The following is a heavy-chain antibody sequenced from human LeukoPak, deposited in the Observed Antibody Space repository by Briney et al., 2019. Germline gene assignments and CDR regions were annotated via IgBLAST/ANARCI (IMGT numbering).Heavy chain of an antibody. CDR1: GYSISSGYY. J-gene: IGHJ4*02. D-gene: IGHD1-26*01. CDR3: ARHNLDIVGIDY. CDR2: IYHSGST. V-gene: IGHV4-38-2*02. Sequence: PSETLSLTCTVSGYSISSGYYWGWIRQPPGKGLEWIGSIYHSGSTYYNPSLKSRVTISVDTSKNQFSLKLSSVTAADTAVYYCARHNLDIVGIDYWGQGTLVTVSS.